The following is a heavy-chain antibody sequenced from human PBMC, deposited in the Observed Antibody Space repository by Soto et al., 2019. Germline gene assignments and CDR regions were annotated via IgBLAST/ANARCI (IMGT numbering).Heavy chain of an antibody. J-gene: IGHJ2*01. D-gene: IGHD1-1*01. V-gene: IGHV3-23*01. CDR2: FGLTGGAT. Sequence: EVQLLESGGGLVQPGGSLKLSCAVSGFSFSNNVIGWVRQTPGRGLEWGTSFGLTGGATIYADSVRGRFTISRDNSKKTVNLELKSLRAEDMAIYYCATGESTWNRLTRCFGLWGRGIVVTVSS. CDR3: ATGESTWNRLTRCFGL. CDR1: GFSFSNNV.